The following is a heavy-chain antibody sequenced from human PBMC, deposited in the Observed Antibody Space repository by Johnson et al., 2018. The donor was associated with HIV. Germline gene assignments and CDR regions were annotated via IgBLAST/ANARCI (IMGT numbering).Heavy chain of an antibody. Sequence: VQLVESGGGVVQPGRSLRLSCAASGFTFSSYAMHWVRQAPGKGLEWVAVISYDGSNKYYADSVKGRFTISRDNSKNTLYLQMNSLRAEDTAVYYCARVEQQLWLRGAFDIWGQWTMVTVSS. CDR2: ISYDGSNK. V-gene: IGHV3-30*04. CDR1: GFTFSSYA. J-gene: IGHJ3*02. D-gene: IGHD5-18*01. CDR3: ARVEQQLWLRGAFDI.